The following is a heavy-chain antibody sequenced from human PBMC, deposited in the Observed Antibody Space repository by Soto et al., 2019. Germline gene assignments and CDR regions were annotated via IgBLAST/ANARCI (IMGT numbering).Heavy chain of an antibody. J-gene: IGHJ6*02. CDR1: GGSITSYY. D-gene: IGHD3-10*01. V-gene: IGHV4-59*01. CDR2: ISDIGST. CDR3: ARAIPDSRGGGMDV. Sequence: SETLSLTCTVSGGSITSYYWTWIRQPPGQGLEWIGYISDIGSTSYNPSLTSRVTMLVETSKKQFSLKLSSVTEADWAVYFCARAIPDSRGGGMDVWGQGATVTVSS.